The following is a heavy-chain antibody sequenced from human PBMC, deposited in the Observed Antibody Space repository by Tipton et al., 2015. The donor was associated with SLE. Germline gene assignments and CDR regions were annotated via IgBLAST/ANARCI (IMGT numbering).Heavy chain of an antibody. CDR3: ARILSDYYGMDV. Sequence: TLSLTCTVSGYSISLGYYCAWIRQPPGKGLEWIGYIYYSGSTNYNPSLKSRVTISVDKSKNQFSLKLSSVTAADTAVYYCARILSDYYGMDVWGQGTTVTVSS. CDR2: IYYSGST. J-gene: IGHJ6*02. CDR1: GYSISLGYY. V-gene: IGHV4-59*13.